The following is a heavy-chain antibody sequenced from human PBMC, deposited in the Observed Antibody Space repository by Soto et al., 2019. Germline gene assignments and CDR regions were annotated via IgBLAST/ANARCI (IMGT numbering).Heavy chain of an antibody. CDR1: GYSFTRYG. J-gene: IGHJ6*02. V-gene: IGHV1-18*01. D-gene: IGHD3-16*01. Sequence: QVQLVQSGAEVKKPGASVKVSCKASGYSFTRYGISWVRQAPGQGLEWMGWISGYNANTNYPGNLQARVTMTPATSASAAHRVGRNLISAYTAAYYCVRMGDVAYYYYGLDVWGQGTTVTVSS. CDR2: ISGYNANT. CDR3: VRMGDVAYYYYGLDV.